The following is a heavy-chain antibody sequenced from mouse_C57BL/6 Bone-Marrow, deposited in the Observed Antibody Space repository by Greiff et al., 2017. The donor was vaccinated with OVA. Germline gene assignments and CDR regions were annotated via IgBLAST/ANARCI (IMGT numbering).Heavy chain of an antibody. J-gene: IGHJ3*01. D-gene: IGHD4-1*01. Sequence: EVQLQQSGPELVKPGASVKISCKASGYSFTGYYMNWVKQSPETSLEWIGEINPSTGGTTYNQKFKAKATLTVDKSSSTAYMQLKSLTSEASAVYYCAKVGTSPFAYWGQGTLVTVSA. CDR2: INPSTGGT. CDR1: GYSFTGYY. CDR3: AKVGTSPFAY. V-gene: IGHV1-42*01.